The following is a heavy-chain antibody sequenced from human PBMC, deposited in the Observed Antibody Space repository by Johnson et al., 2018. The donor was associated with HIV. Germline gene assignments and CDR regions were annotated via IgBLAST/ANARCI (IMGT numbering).Heavy chain of an antibody. CDR2: ISSDGVTT. CDR1: GFTFSSYW. Sequence: VQLVESGGGLVQPGGSLRLSCAASGFTFSSYWMQWVRQAPGKGLVWVSRISSDGVTTTYADSVKGRFTISRDNAKNSLYLQMNSLKIEDTAVYYCASVWSDTWAFDIWGQGTTVAVSS. J-gene: IGHJ3*02. V-gene: IGHV3-74*02. D-gene: IGHD3-3*01. CDR3: ASVWSDTWAFDI.